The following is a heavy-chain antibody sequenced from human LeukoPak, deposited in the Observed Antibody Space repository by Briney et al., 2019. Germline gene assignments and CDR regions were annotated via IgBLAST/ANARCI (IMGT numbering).Heavy chain of an antibody. Sequence: GGSLRLSCAASGFTFSSYEMNWVRQAPGKGLEWVSYISSGGRTIRYADSVEGRFTISRDNSKNTLYLQMSSLRAENTAVYYCAKVMFGGYAPPWFDPWGQGTLVTVSS. J-gene: IGHJ5*02. D-gene: IGHD5-12*01. CDR2: ISSGGRTI. CDR3: AKVMFGGYAPPWFDP. CDR1: GFTFSSYE. V-gene: IGHV3-48*03.